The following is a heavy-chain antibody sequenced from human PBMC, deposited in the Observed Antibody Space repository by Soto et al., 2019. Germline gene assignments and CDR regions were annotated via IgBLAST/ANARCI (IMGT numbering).Heavy chain of an antibody. CDR1: GGSISSSNW. V-gene: IGHV4-4*02. Sequence: SETLSLTCAVSGGSISSSNWWSWVRQPPGKGLEWIGEIYHSGSTNYNPSLKSRVTISVDKSKNQFSLKLSSVTAADTAVYYCARVLILRYFDWLSTYNWFDPWGQGTLVTVSS. J-gene: IGHJ5*02. D-gene: IGHD3-9*01. CDR3: ARVLILRYFDWLSTYNWFDP. CDR2: IYHSGST.